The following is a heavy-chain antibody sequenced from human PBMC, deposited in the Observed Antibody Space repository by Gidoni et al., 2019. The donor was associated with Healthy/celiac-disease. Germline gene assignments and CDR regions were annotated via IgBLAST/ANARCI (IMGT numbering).Heavy chain of an antibody. CDR2: ISGSGGST. V-gene: IGHV3-23*01. Sequence: EVQLLESGGGLVQPGGSLRLSCAASGFTFSSYAMSWVRQAPGKGLEWVSAISGSGGSTYYADSVKGRFTISRDNSKNTLYLQMNSLRAEDTAVYYCAKRGSSGWYSEVTNFDYWGQGTLVTVSS. CDR3: AKRGSSGWYSEVTNFDY. D-gene: IGHD6-19*01. CDR1: GFTFSSYA. J-gene: IGHJ4*02.